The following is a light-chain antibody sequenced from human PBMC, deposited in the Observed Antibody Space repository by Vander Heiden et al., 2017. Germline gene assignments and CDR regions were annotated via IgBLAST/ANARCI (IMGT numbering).Light chain of an antibody. V-gene: IGLV1-40*01. J-gene: IGLJ3*02. CDR2: GNR. CDR3: QSYETSRSGSV. CDR1: PSNLGAGYD. Sequence: QSVLTQPPSVSGAPGPRVTISCTGSPSNLGAGYDVPLYQHSPGTALQLHSYGNRQRPAGVCDRFCGSRSGASASLAITGLQAEDEAEYYCQSYETSRSGSVFGGGTKLTVL.